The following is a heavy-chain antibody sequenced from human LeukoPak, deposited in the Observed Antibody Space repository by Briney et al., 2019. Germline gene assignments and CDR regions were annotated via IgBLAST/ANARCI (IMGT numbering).Heavy chain of an antibody. CDR2: INSAGIST. V-gene: IGHV3-74*01. Sequence: GGSLRLSCTASGFTFSSYWMHWVRQVPGKGLVWVSRINSAGISTNYADSVKGRFTISRDNAKNTLYLQMNSLRAEDTAIYYCARDIAAAVDYWGQGTLVTISS. D-gene: IGHD6-13*01. CDR3: ARDIAAAVDY. J-gene: IGHJ4*02. CDR1: GFTFSSYW.